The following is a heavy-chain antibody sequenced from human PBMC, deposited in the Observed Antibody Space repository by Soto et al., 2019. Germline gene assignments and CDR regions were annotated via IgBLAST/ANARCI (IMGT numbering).Heavy chain of an antibody. J-gene: IGHJ6*02. CDR3: ARDLGIYYDPRGYYYGMDV. CDR2: FYYSGST. CDR1: GGSISSSSYY. V-gene: IGHV4-39*02. D-gene: IGHD3-3*01. Sequence: SETLSLTCTVSGGSISSSSYYWGWIRQPPGKGLEWIGSFYYSGSTYYYTSLKSRVTISGDTSENQISLKLSSVTAADTAVYYCARDLGIYYDPRGYYYGMDVWGQGTTVTV.